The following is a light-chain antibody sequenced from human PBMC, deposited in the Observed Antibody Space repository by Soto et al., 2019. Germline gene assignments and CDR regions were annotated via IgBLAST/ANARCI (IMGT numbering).Light chain of an antibody. V-gene: IGKV3-15*01. J-gene: IGKJ2*01. Sequence: EIVMTQSPATLSVSPGERATLSCRASQSVSSNLAWYQQKPGQAPRLLIYGASTRATGIPARFSGSGSGPGFTLTVSSLQSEDFAVYYCQQYNNWPPYTFGQGTNLEIK. CDR1: QSVSSN. CDR2: GAS. CDR3: QQYNNWPPYT.